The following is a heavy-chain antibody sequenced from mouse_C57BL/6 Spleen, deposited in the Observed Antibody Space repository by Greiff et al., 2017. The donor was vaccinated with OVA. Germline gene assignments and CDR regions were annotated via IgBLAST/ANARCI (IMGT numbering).Heavy chain of an antibody. CDR3: ARVPSTGRGYFDY. J-gene: IGHJ2*01. V-gene: IGHV1-53*01. CDR2: INPSNGGT. Sequence: VQLQQPGTELVKPGASVKLSCKASGYTFTSYWMHWVKQRPGQGLEWIGNINPSNGGTHYNEKFKSKATLTVDKSSSTAYMQLSSLTSEDSAVYYCARVPSTGRGYFDYWGQGTTLTVSS. D-gene: IGHD4-1*02. CDR1: GYTFTSYW.